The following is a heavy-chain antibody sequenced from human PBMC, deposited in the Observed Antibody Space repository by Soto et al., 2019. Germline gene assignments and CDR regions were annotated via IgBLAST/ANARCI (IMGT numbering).Heavy chain of an antibody. J-gene: IGHJ3*02. V-gene: IGHV3-30*03. CDR1: GFSFRRYG. Sequence: QVQLVESGGGAVQPGRSLRLSCAASGFSFRRYGMHWVRQAPGKGLEGVAVISDDGKIEYYADSVKGRFTISRDNSKNTLFVQMNSLKAEDTAIYYCARIAEYGDLDSFEIWGQGTMVNVSS. D-gene: IGHD4-17*01. CDR3: ARIAEYGDLDSFEI. CDR2: ISDDGKIE.